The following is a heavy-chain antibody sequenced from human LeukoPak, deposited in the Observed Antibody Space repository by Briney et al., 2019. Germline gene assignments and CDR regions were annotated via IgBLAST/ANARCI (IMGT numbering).Heavy chain of an antibody. CDR3: ARDIIVVVPAASWFDP. V-gene: IGHV3-48*04. CDR1: GFTFSSNG. D-gene: IGHD2-2*01. J-gene: IGHJ5*02. Sequence: GGSLRLSCAASGFTFSSNGMNWVRQAPGKGLEWVSYISATGGTIYYADSVKGRFTISRDNAKNSLYLQMNSLRAEDTAVYYCARDIIVVVPAASWFDPWGQGTLVTVSS. CDR2: ISATGGTI.